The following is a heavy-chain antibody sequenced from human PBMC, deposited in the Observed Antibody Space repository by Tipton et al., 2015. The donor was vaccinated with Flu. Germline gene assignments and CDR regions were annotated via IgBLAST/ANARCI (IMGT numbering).Heavy chain of an antibody. D-gene: IGHD1-26*01. CDR3: AKGTLGGATGSFDY. CDR2: IWYDGSNK. J-gene: IGHJ4*02. CDR1: GITFRDVW. V-gene: IGHV3-33*06. Sequence: SLRLSCAASGITFRDVWLSWVRQAPGKGLEWVAVIWYDGSNKYYADSVKGRFTISRDNSKNTLYLQMNSLRAEDTAVYYCAKGTLGGATGSFDYWGQGTLVTVSS.